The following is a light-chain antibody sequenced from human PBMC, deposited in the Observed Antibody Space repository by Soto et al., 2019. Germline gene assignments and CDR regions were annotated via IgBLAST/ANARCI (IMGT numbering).Light chain of an antibody. CDR2: DAS. CDR3: QQYTGPPTT. J-gene: IGKJ5*01. V-gene: IGKV1-5*01. CDR1: QRISTW. Sequence: DIQITQSPSTLSASVGDGVTITCRASQRISTWLAWYQQKPGKAPKLLISDASSLETGVPSRFSGSGSGTDFTLSITRLEPEDSAVYFCQQYTGPPTTFGQGTRLEIK.